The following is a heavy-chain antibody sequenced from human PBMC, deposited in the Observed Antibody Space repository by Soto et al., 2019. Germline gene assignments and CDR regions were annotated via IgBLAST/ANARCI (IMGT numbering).Heavy chain of an antibody. CDR1: GGSFSGYY. D-gene: IGHD2-15*01. CDR3: ARLGYCSGGSCYLQYYFDY. J-gene: IGHJ4*02. Sequence: SETLSLTCAAYGGSFSGYYWSWIRQPPGKGLEWIGEINHSGSTNYNPSLKSRVTISVDTSKNQFSLKLSSVTAADTAVYYCARLGYCSGGSCYLQYYFDYWGQGTLVTVSS. V-gene: IGHV4-34*01. CDR2: INHSGST.